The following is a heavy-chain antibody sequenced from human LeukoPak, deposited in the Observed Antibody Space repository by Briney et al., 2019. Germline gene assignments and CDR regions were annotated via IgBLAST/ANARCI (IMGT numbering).Heavy chain of an antibody. J-gene: IGHJ4*02. D-gene: IGHD5-24*01. V-gene: IGHV3-23*01. CDR1: GFTFSTYA. CDR2: IVGDGGGI. CDR3: AKDRIPDGKYSIDF. Sequence: GGSLRLSCAASGFTFSTYAMSWVRQAPGKGLEWVSVIVGDGGGIHYADSVSGRFTISRDNSRNTLYLQMNSLRVEGTAVYYCAKDRIPDGKYSIDFWGQGTLVTVSS.